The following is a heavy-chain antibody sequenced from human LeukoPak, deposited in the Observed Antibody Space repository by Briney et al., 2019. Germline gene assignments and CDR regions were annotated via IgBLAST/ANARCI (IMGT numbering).Heavy chain of an antibody. J-gene: IGHJ4*02. CDR3: ARAAYGSGSYLFDY. V-gene: IGHV4-34*01. Sequence: PSETLSLTCAVYGGSFSGYYWSWIRQPPGKGLEWIGEINHSGSTNYNPSLKSRVTISVDTSKNQFSLKLSSVTAADTAVYYCARAAYGSGSYLFDYWGQGTLVTVSS. CDR1: GGSFSGYY. D-gene: IGHD3-10*01. CDR2: INHSGST.